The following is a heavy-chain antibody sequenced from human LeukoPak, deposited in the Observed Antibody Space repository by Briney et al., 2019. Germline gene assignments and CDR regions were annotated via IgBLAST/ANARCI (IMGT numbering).Heavy chain of an antibody. V-gene: IGHV1-69*13. J-gene: IGHJ6*03. D-gene: IGHD1-1*01. CDR3: AKSGSNWNREDYYYYYMDV. CDR1: GGPFSTYA. CDR2: IIPIFGTS. Sequence: SVKVSCKASGGPFSTYANNWVRQAPGQGLEWMGGIIPIFGTSNYAQKFQGRITITSDESTNTAYMDLSSLRSEDTAVYYCAKSGSNWNREDYYYYYMDVWGNGTTVTVSS.